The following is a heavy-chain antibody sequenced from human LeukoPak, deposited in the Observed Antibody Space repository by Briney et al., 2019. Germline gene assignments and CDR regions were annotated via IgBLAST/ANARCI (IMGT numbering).Heavy chain of an antibody. D-gene: IGHD1-26*01. J-gene: IGHJ4*02. Sequence: GGTLRLSCAASGFTLSSYGMSWVRQAPGKGLEWVSAISGSGGSTYYADSVKGRFTISRDNSKNTLYLQMNSLRAEDTAVYYCAKDMWELPSSPFDYWGQGTLVTVSS. V-gene: IGHV3-23*01. CDR3: AKDMWELPSSPFDY. CDR1: GFTLSSYG. CDR2: ISGSGGST.